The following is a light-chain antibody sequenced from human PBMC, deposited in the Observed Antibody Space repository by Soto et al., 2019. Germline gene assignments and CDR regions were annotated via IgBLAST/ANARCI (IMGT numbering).Light chain of an antibody. CDR2: DAS. CDR1: QSINTS. CDR3: QQRRSWQVT. V-gene: IGKV3D-11*02. Sequence: ENVLTQSPATLSLSPGEGATLSCRVSQSINTSSAWYQQKPGQAPRLLIYDASKRATGIPARFSGSGSGTNFTLTISSLEPEDFAVYYCQQRRSWQVTFGQGTKVDIK. J-gene: IGKJ1*01.